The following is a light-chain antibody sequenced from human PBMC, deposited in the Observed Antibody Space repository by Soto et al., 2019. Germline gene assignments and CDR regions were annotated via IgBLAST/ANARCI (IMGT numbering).Light chain of an antibody. Sequence: QSALTQPPSASGSPGHSVTISCTGTSSDVGGYNYFSWYQQHPGKAPKLMIYEVSNRPSGVPDRFSGSKSGNTASLTVSGLQAEDEADYYCSSYAGSIYVFGTGTKLTVL. CDR3: SSYAGSIYV. V-gene: IGLV2-8*01. CDR2: EVS. J-gene: IGLJ1*01. CDR1: SSDVGGYNY.